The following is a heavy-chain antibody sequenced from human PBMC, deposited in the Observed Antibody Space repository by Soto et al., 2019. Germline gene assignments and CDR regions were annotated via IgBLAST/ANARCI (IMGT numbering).Heavy chain of an antibody. Sequence: PSETLSLTCTVSGGSVSSGSYYWSWIRQPPGKGLEWIGYIYYSGSTNCNPSLKSRVTISVDTSKNQFSLKLSSVTAADTAVYYCASSTQVPYFDYWGQGTLVTVSS. J-gene: IGHJ4*02. CDR3: ASSTQVPYFDY. D-gene: IGHD2-2*01. CDR2: IYYSGST. V-gene: IGHV4-61*01. CDR1: GGSVSSGSYY.